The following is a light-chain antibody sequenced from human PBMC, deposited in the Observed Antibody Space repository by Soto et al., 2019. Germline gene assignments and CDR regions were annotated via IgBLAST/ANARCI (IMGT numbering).Light chain of an antibody. V-gene: IGKV3-15*01. CDR2: GAS. CDR1: ESVSSN. CDR3: QQYNNWPYT. Sequence: ETVMTQSPATLSVSPGERATLSCRASESVSSNLAWYQQKPGQAPRLLMYGASTRATGVPARFSGSGSGTEFTLTISRLQSEDFAVYSCQQYNNWPYTFGQGTKLEIK. J-gene: IGKJ2*01.